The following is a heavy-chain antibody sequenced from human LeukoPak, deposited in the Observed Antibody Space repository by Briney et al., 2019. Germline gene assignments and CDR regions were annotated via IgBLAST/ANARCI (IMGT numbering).Heavy chain of an antibody. D-gene: IGHD2-2*02. CDR1: GYTFTSYY. J-gene: IGHJ1*01. CDR2: INPSGGST. V-gene: IGHV1-46*01. CDR3: ARNARYCSSTSCYNVPKYFQH. Sequence: ASVKVSCKASGYTFTSYYMHWVRQAAGQGLEWMGIINPSGGSTSYAQKFQGRVTMTRDTSTSTVYMELSSLRSEDTAVYYCARNARYCSSTSCYNVPKYFQHWGQGTLVTLSS.